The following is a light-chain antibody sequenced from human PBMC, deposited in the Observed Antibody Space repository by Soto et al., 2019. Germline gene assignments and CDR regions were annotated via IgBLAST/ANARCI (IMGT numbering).Light chain of an antibody. Sequence: EIVLTQSPATLSLSPGERATLSCRASQSVSSYLAWYQQKPGQAPRLLIYDASDRATGIPPRFSGRGSGTDFTLTISSLEPEDFAVYYCQQRSNWPPWTLGQGTKVDIK. V-gene: IGKV3-11*01. CDR3: QQRSNWPPWT. J-gene: IGKJ1*01. CDR2: DAS. CDR1: QSVSSY.